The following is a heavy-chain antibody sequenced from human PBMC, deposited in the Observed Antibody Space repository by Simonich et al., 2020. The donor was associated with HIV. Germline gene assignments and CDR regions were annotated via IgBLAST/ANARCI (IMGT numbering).Heavy chain of an antibody. J-gene: IGHJ3*02. CDR3: ARGQPLRSLQRDGFDI. CDR1: GGAFSDFF. Sequence: QVQLQQWGAGLLKPSETLSLTCAVYGGAFSDFFWSWIRQSPGKGLEWFGEIIHRGKTNYSPSLKSRVTVSVDTPKNQVSLKLSSVTAADTAVDYCARGQPLRSLQRDGFDIWGQGTVVTVSS. V-gene: IGHV4-34*01. CDR2: IIHRGKT. D-gene: IGHD3-3*01.